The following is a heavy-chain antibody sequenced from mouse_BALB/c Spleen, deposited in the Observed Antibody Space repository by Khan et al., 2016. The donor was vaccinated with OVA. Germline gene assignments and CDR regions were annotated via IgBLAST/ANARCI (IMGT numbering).Heavy chain of an antibody. Sequence: VQLQESGAELARPGASVKLSCKASGYTFTDYYINWVKQRTGQGLEWIGEISPGSGDTYYNEKFKGKATLTADKSSSTAYMQLSSLTSEASAVYCVARRNYFGYTFAYWGQGTLVTVSA. CDR1: GYTFTDYY. J-gene: IGHJ3*01. D-gene: IGHD1-2*01. CDR3: ARRNYFGYTFAY. CDR2: ISPGSGDT. V-gene: IGHV1-77*01.